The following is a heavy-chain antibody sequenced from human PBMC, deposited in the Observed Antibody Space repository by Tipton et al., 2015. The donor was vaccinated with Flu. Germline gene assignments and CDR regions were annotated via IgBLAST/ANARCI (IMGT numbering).Heavy chain of an antibody. CDR1: GFNFGIYG. J-gene: IGHJ6*02. V-gene: IGHV3-33*01. Sequence: SLRLSCAASGFNFGIYGMHWVRQAPGKGLEWVTIVWYDGSNKYYADSVKGRFIVSRDNSKNMLYLQMNSLRVEDTAIYHCASDGELERGYALDVWGQGTTVIVSS. CDR2: VWYDGSNK. D-gene: IGHD3-3*01. CDR3: ASDGELERGYALDV.